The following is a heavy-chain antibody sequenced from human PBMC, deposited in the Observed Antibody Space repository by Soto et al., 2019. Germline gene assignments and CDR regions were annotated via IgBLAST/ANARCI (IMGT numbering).Heavy chain of an antibody. J-gene: IGHJ4*02. Sequence: PSQTLSLTCAISGDSVSSNIAAWNWIRQSPSRGLEWLGRTYFRSKRYNEYAPSVKSRITITPDTSKNQFSLQLNSVTPEDAALYYCATGPALRGPCSGANCHYNFDAWGQGPKVTVSS. V-gene: IGHV6-1*01. CDR3: ATGPALRGPCSGANCHYNFDA. D-gene: IGHD3-10*01. CDR1: GDSVSSNIAA. CDR2: TYFRSKRYN.